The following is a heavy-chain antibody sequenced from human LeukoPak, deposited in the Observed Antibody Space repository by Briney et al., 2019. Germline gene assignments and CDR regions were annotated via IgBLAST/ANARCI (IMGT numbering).Heavy chain of an antibody. V-gene: IGHV3-7*01. D-gene: IGHD3-10*01. CDR1: GSTFTDYW. CDR2: IKQDGSEK. J-gene: IGHJ4*02. Sequence: PGGSLRLSCAASGSTFTDYWMSWVRQAPGKGLEWVANIKQDGSEKYYVDSVKGRFTISRDNAKNSLYLQMNSLRAEDTAVYYCARTIYGSGSYYRWGQGTLVTVSS. CDR3: ARTIYGSGSYYR.